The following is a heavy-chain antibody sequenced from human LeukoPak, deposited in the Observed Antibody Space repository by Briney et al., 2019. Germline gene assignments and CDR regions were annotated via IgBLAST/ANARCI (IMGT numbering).Heavy chain of an antibody. J-gene: IGHJ4*02. CDR1: GFTFDDYA. Sequence: QPGRSLRLSCAASGFTFDDYAMHWVRQAPGKGLEWVSGISWNSGSTGYADSVKGRFTISRDNAKNSLYLQMNSLRAEDTALYYCAKDSSGWYTRTHFDYWGQGTLVTVSS. CDR3: AKDSSGWYTRTHFDY. V-gene: IGHV3-9*01. D-gene: IGHD6-19*01. CDR2: ISWNSGST.